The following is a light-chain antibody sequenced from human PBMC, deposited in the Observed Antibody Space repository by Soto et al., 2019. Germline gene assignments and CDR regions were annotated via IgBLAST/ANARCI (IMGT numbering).Light chain of an antibody. Sequence: DIQMTQSPSSLSASVVDRVTITCRASQSISTYLNWYQQKPGKAPNLLIFGAKTLQSGVPSRFSGSGYGTDFTLTITTLQPEDVGMYYCQQCHATPLTFGQGTRLEIK. CDR3: QQCHATPLT. CDR2: GAK. CDR1: QSISTY. J-gene: IGKJ5*01. V-gene: IGKV1-39*01.